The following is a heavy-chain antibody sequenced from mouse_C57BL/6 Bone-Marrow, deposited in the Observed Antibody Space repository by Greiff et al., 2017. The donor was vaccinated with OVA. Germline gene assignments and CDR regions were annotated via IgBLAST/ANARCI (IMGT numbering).Heavy chain of an antibody. CDR1: GFNIKDDY. CDR3: TTWSYCRGYYFDY. CDR2: IDPENGDT. Sequence: EVKLVESGAELVRPGASVKLSCTASGFNIKDDYMHWVKQRPEQGLEWIGWIDPENGDTEYASKFQGKATITADTSSNKAYLQLSSLTSEDTAVYYCTTWSYCRGYYFDYWGQGTTLTVSS. D-gene: IGHD2-14*01. J-gene: IGHJ2*01. V-gene: IGHV14-4*01.